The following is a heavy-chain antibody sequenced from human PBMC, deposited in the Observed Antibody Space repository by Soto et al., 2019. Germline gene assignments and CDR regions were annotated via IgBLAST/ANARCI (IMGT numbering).Heavy chain of an antibody. D-gene: IGHD2-2*03. Sequence: SETLSLTCAVYGGSFSGYYWSWIRQPPGKGLEWIGEINHRGNTTYNPSLKSRLTISVDTSKNQFSLKLISVTTADTAVYFCAREGNLGRWIQPLDSWGQGTLVTVSS. CDR3: AREGNLGRWIQPLDS. CDR2: INHRGNT. J-gene: IGHJ4*02. CDR1: GGSFSGYY. V-gene: IGHV4-34*01.